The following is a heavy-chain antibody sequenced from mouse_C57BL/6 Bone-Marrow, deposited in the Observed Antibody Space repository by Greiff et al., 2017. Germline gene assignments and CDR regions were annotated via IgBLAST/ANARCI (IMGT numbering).Heavy chain of an antibody. CDR2: ISDGGSYT. D-gene: IGHD2-1*01. Sequence: DVKLVESGGGLVKPGGSLKLSCAASGFTFSSYAMSWVRQTPEKRLEWVATISDGGSYTYYPDNVKGRFTISRDNAKNNLYLQMSHLKSEDTAMYYCAREGVYGNYEYYYAMDYWGQGTSVTVSS. CDR1: GFTFSSYA. CDR3: AREGVYGNYEYYYAMDY. J-gene: IGHJ4*01. V-gene: IGHV5-4*01.